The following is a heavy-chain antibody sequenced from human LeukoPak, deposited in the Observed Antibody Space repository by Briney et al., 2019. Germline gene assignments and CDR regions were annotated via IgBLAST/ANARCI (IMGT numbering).Heavy chain of an antibody. CDR1: GYTFTGYY. V-gene: IGHV1-2*02. Sequence: ASVKVSCKASGYTFTGYYMHWMRQAPGQGLEWMGWINPHSGGTNYAQKFQGRVTMTRDTSISTAYMELSRLRSDDTAVYYCARARIYSGYDGVDYWGQGTLVTVSS. J-gene: IGHJ4*02. CDR2: INPHSGGT. CDR3: ARARIYSGYDGVDY. D-gene: IGHD5-12*01.